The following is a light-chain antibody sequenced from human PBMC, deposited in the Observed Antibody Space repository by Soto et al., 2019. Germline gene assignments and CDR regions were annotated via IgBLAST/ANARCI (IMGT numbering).Light chain of an antibody. V-gene: IGLV2-14*01. CDR2: DVS. Sequence: QSVRTQPASVSGSPGQSITISCTGTSSDVGGYNYVSWYQQHPGKAPKFMIYDVSNRPSGGSNRFSGSKSGNTASLTISGLQAEDESDYYSSSYTTSNTPQIVFGTMTEVTDL. CDR3: SSYTTSNTPQIV. CDR1: SSDVGGYNY. J-gene: IGLJ1*01.